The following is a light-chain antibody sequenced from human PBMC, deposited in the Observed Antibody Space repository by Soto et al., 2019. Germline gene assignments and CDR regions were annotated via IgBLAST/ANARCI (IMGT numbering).Light chain of an antibody. J-gene: IGKJ1*01. Sequence: TLSPVTLLTSTNQLSAFSFLSSQSVSSSYLAWYQQKPGQAPRLLIYGASSRATGIPDRFSGSGSGTDFTLTISRLEPEDFAVYCCQHSGRSLWRFGEVTKVAIK. CDR2: GAS. V-gene: IGKV3-20*01. CDR3: QHSGRSLWR. CDR1: QSVSSSY.